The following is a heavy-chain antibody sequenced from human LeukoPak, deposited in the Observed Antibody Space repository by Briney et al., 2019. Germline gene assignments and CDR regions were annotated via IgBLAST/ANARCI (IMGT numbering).Heavy chain of an antibody. CDR2: MNPNSGNT. CDR1: GYTFTSYD. Sequence: ASVTVSCTASGYTFTSYDINWVRQAPGEGLEWMGWMNPNSGNTVYAQTFQGRVTITRNTSISTAYMELSSLRSEDTAVYYCARGAYGDYLPLGYWGQGTLVTVSS. J-gene: IGHJ4*02. V-gene: IGHV1-8*03. D-gene: IGHD4-17*01. CDR3: ARGAYGDYLPLGY.